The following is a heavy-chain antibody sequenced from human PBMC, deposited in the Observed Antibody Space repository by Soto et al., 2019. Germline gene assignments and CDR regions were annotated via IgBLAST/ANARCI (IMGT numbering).Heavy chain of an antibody. CDR1: GFSLTTSGVG. D-gene: IGHD4-17*01. Sequence: SGPTLVNPTQTLTLTCTFSGFSLTTSGVGVGWIRQPPGKALEWLALIYWDDDERYSPSLQSRLTITKDTSKNQVCLTMTNMDPVDTATYYCAHMTTVTTFDSWGQGTLVTVSS. CDR2: IYWDDDE. J-gene: IGHJ4*02. CDR3: AHMTTVTTFDS. V-gene: IGHV2-5*02.